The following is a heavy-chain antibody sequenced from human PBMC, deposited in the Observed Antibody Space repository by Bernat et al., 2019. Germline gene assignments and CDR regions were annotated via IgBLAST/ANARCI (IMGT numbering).Heavy chain of an antibody. CDR1: GYSISSGYY. CDR3: ARDSTTVTKTYFDY. V-gene: IGHV4-38-2*02. D-gene: IGHD4-17*01. Sequence: QVQLQESGPGLVKPSETLSLTCAVSGYSISSGYYWGWIRQPPGKGLEWIGSIYHSGGTYYNPSLKSRVTISVETSKNQFSLKLSSVTAADTAVYYCARDSTTVTKTYFDYWGQGTLVTVSS. J-gene: IGHJ4*02. CDR2: IYHSGGT.